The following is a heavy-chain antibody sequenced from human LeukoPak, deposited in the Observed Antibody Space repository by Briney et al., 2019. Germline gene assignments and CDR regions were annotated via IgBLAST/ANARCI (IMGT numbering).Heavy chain of an antibody. CDR2: ISYDGSNK. Sequence: GGSLRLSCAASGFTFSSYAMHWVRQAPGKGLEWVAVISYDGSNKYYADSVKGRFTISRDNSKNSLYLQMNSLRAEDTAVYYCARRVARGELLSWGQGTLVTVSS. V-gene: IGHV3-30-3*01. J-gene: IGHJ5*02. CDR3: ARRVARGELLS. CDR1: GFTFSSYA. D-gene: IGHD1-26*01.